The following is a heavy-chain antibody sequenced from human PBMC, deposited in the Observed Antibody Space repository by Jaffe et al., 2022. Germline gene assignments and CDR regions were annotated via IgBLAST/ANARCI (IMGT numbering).Heavy chain of an antibody. Sequence: QVQLVQSGAEVKKPGSSVKVSCKASGGTFSSYAISWVRQAPGQGLEWMGGIIPIFGTANYAQKFQGRVTITTDESTSTAYMELSSLRSEDTAVYYCARVVYVWGPPYYYYMDVWGKGTTVTVSS. J-gene: IGHJ6*03. CDR1: GGTFSSYA. D-gene: IGHD3-16*01. CDR3: ARVVYVWGPPYYYYMDV. V-gene: IGHV1-69*05. CDR2: IIPIFGTA.